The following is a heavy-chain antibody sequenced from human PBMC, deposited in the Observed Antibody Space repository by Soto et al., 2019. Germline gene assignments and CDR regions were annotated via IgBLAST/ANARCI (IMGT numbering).Heavy chain of an antibody. CDR1: GFSLSNARMG. CDR3: ARGPSAYDYVWGSYRYRLDYFDY. CDR2: IFSNDEK. D-gene: IGHD3-16*02. V-gene: IGHV2-26*01. Sequence: SGPTLVNPTETLTLTCTVSGFSLSNARMGVSWIRQPPGKALEWLAHIFSNDEKSYSTSLKSRLTISKDTSKSQVVLTMTNMDPVDTATYYCARGPSAYDYVWGSYRYRLDYFDYWGQGTLVTVSS. J-gene: IGHJ4*02.